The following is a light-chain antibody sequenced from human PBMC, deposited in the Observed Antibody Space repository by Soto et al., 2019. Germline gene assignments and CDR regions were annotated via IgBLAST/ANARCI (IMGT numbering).Light chain of an antibody. CDR1: SSDGGGNKY. J-gene: IGLJ1*01. Sequence: QSVLTQPASVSGSPGQSITISCTGTSSDGGGNKYVSWYQQYPGKVPKLLINKVTNRPSGVSYRFSGSKSGNTSSLTISALLAEDEADYFCASSTSDSLYVFGTGTKVTVL. CDR3: ASSTSDSLYV. V-gene: IGLV2-14*01. CDR2: KVT.